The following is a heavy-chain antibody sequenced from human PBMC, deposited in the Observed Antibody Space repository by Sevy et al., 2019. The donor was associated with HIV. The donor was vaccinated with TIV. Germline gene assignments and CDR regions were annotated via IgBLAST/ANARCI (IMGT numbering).Heavy chain of an antibody. Sequence: SETLSLTCSVSGGSISSSSYYWGWIRQPPGKGLEWIGSIYYSGSTYYNPSLKSRATISVDTSNNQFSLKLNSVTAADTAVYYCASQFRGVIGTLGRGYFDYWGQGILVTVSS. CDR1: GGSISSSSYY. J-gene: IGHJ4*02. D-gene: IGHD3-10*01. CDR3: ASQFRGVIGTLGRGYFDY. CDR2: IYYSGST. V-gene: IGHV4-39*01.